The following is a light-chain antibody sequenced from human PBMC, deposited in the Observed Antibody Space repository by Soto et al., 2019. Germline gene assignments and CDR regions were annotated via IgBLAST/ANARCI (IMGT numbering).Light chain of an antibody. J-gene: IGKJ5*01. V-gene: IGKV3-11*01. Sequence: EIVLTQSPGTLSLSPGKRATLSCRASQSVSNFLAWYQQKPGQAPRLLIYDTSNRATGIPARFSGSGSGTDFTLTINNLQPDDFAVFYCQYHGSSPITFGQGTRLEIK. CDR2: DTS. CDR3: QYHGSSPIT. CDR1: QSVSNF.